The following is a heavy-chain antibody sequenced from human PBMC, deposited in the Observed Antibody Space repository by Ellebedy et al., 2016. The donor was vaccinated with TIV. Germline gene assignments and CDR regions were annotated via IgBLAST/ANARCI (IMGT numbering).Heavy chain of an antibody. CDR2: IKQDGTET. Sequence: GESLKISCAASGYTFSGYWINWVRQAPGKGLEWVANIKQDGTETNYVDSVKGRFTISRDNAKNSVSLQMNSLRAGDTAVYYCAKYPGLRYFDYFDYWGQGTLVTVSS. V-gene: IGHV3-7*03. D-gene: IGHD3-9*01. CDR3: AKYPGLRYFDYFDY. CDR1: GYTFSGYW. J-gene: IGHJ4*02.